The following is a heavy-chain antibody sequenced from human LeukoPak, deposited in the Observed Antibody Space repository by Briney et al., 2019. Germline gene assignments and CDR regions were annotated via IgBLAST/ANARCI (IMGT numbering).Heavy chain of an antibody. Sequence: SETLSLTCTVSGGSISSSSYYWGWIRQPPGKGLEWIGSIYYSGSTYYNPSLKSRVTISVDTSKNQFSLKLSSVTAADTAVYYCAKDGPGAQRDFDYWGQGTLVTVSS. J-gene: IGHJ4*02. CDR1: GGSISSSSYY. D-gene: IGHD3-10*01. V-gene: IGHV4-39*07. CDR3: AKDGPGAQRDFDY. CDR2: IYYSGST.